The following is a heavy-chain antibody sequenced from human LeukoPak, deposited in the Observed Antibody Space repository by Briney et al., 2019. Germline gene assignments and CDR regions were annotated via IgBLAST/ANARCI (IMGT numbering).Heavy chain of an antibody. J-gene: IGHJ4*02. CDR2: FGTRSTSI. Sequence: GGTQRLARTATGHTHREKSKNRHRQAPRKELEWVSSFGTRSTSIYHAGSVKGRFAISRDNAKNSLYLQMNSLRAEDTALYYCAREVSEGFDFWGQGTLVTVSS. CDR3: AREVSEGFDF. CDR1: GHTHREKS. D-gene: IGHD3-22*01. V-gene: IGHV3-21*01.